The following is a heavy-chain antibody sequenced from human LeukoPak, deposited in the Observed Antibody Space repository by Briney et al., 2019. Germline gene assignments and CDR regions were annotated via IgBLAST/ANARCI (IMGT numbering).Heavy chain of an antibody. D-gene: IGHD3-10*01. CDR2: IIPIFGTP. CDR1: GGTVTTYT. Sequence: SVKVSCKASGGTVTTYTLTWVRQAPGQGLEWMGGIIPIFGTPNYAQKFQGRVTITADESTSTAYMELSSLRSEDTAVYYCARDAFRGNLPLWGQGTLVTVSS. CDR3: ARDAFRGNLPL. V-gene: IGHV1-69*13. J-gene: IGHJ4*01.